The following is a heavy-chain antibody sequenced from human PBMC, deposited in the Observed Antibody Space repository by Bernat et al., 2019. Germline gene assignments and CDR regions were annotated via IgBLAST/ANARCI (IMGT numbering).Heavy chain of an antibody. CDR3: AISKLGRAWFAY. CDR2: IYPKNGGR. J-gene: IGHJ4*03. V-gene: IGHV1-69-2*01. CDR1: GYRFTDYY. Sequence: EVQLQQSGPELVKPGASVKMSCKASGYRFTDYYVHWVRQGHGKSLDWIGYIYPKNGGRVYNQKFKGKATLTVDKSSITAYMELRSLTSEDSAVYYCAISKLGRAWFAYWGQGSLVTVS. D-gene: IGHD1-1*01.